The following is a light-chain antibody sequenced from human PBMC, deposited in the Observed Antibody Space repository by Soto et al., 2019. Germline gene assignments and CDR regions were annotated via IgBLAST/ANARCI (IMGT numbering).Light chain of an antibody. V-gene: IGKV3-20*01. CDR2: GAS. CDR3: QQDGSSPHT. CDR1: QSVSSSY. J-gene: IGKJ4*01. Sequence: EIVLTQSPGTLSLSPGERATLSCRASQSVSSSYLAWYQQKPGQAPRLLIYGASSRATGIPDRFSGSGSGTDFTLTISRLEPEDFAVYYCQQDGSSPHTFGGGTKVDIK.